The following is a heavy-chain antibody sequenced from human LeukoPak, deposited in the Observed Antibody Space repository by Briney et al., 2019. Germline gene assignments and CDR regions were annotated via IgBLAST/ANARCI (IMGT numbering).Heavy chain of an antibody. J-gene: IGHJ1*01. CDR3: ARASYYDFWSGSTEEYFQH. CDR1: GFTFNIFS. CDR2: ISSSSSYI. V-gene: IGHV3-21*01. D-gene: IGHD3-3*01. Sequence: PGGSLRLSCAASGFTFNIFSMSWFRQAPGKGLEWVSSISSSSSYIYYADSVKGRFTISRDNAKNSLYLQMNSLRAEDTAVYYCARASYYDFWSGSTEEYFQHWGQGTLVTVSS.